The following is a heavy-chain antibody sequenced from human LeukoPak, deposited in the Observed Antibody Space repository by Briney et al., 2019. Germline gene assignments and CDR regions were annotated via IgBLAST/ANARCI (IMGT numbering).Heavy chain of an antibody. Sequence: ASVKVSCKASGYTFTSYYMHWVRQAPGQGLEWMGIINPSGGSTSYAQKFQGRVTMTRDTSTSTVYMELSSLRSEDTAVYYCARSPSIAVAGAGGLNDYWGRGTLVTVSS. CDR1: GYTFTSYY. J-gene: IGHJ4*02. CDR2: INPSGGST. D-gene: IGHD6-19*01. V-gene: IGHV1-46*01. CDR3: ARSPSIAVAGAGGLNDY.